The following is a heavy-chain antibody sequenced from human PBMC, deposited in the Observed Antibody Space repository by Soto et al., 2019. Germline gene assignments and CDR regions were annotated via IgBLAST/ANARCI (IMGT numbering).Heavy chain of an antibody. V-gene: IGHV1-18*04. Sequence: ASVKVSCKASGYTFTSYGISWVRQAPGQGLEWMGWISAYNGNTNYAQKLQGRVTMTTDTSTSTAYMELRSLRSDDTAVYYCARTGNYYDSSAMNWFDPWGQGTLVTVSS. CDR1: GYTFTSYG. D-gene: IGHD3-22*01. CDR3: ARTGNYYDSSAMNWFDP. J-gene: IGHJ5*02. CDR2: ISAYNGNT.